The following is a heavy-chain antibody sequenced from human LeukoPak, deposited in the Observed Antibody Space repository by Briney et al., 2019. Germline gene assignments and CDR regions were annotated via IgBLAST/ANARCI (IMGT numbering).Heavy chain of an antibody. CDR3: TTDRDALRY. D-gene: IGHD2-21*02. V-gene: IGHV3-15*07. CDR1: GFIFSDAG. CDR2: IKSKTYGGTA. J-gene: IGHJ4*02. Sequence: GGSLSLSVAASGFIFSDAGMNGFAKAPGKGWGWVGRIKSKTYGGTADYAAPVKGRFTISRDDSKNTLYLQMNSLKTEDTAVFYCTTDRDALRYWGQGTLVTVSS.